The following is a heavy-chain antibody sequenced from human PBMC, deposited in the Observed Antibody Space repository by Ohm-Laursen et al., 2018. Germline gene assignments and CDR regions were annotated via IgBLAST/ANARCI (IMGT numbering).Heavy chain of an antibody. CDR1: GGSISSHY. Sequence: SETLSLTCTVSGGSISSHYWSWIRQPPGQGLEWIGYIYYSGSTNCNPSLKSRVTISADTSKNQFSLRLSSVTAADTAVYYCARGLRPYSYDTSGYWDYWGQGTLVTVSS. CDR3: ARGLRPYSYDTSGYWDY. CDR2: IYYSGST. V-gene: IGHV4-59*11. J-gene: IGHJ4*02. D-gene: IGHD3-22*01.